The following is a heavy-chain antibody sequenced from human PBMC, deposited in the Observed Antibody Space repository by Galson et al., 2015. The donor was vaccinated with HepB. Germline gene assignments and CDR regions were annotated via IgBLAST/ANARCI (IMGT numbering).Heavy chain of an antibody. D-gene: IGHD3-10*01. Sequence: SLRLSCAASGFSVSDNDMSWVRQAPGKGVEWVFVIYTGGATSYGDSVKGRFTISRDNSENTVYLQMSSLRVEDTAVYYCASCAMIGGVIGASDVWGQGTMVTVSS. V-gene: IGHV3-66*01. CDR3: ASCAMIGGVIGASDV. CDR2: IYTGGAT. J-gene: IGHJ3*01. CDR1: GFSVSDND.